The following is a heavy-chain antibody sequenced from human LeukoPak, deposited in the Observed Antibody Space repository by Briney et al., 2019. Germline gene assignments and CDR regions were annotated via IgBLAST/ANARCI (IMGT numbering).Heavy chain of an antibody. J-gene: IGHJ4*02. Sequence: GASVKVSCKASGYTFTGYYMHWVRQAPGQGLEWMGWINPNSGGTNYAQQFQGRVTMTRDTSISTAYMELSRLKSDDTAVYYCALFPSTNHPLDYWGQGTLVTVSS. V-gene: IGHV1-2*02. CDR3: ALFPSTNHPLDY. D-gene: IGHD2-2*01. CDR1: GYTFTGYY. CDR2: INPNSGGT.